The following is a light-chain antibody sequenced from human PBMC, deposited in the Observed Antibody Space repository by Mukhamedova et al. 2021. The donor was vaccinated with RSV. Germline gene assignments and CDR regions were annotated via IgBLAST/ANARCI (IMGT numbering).Light chain of an antibody. J-gene: IGKJ2*01. Sequence: WKRATLSCRASQSVSSYLAWYQQKPGQAPRLLIYDASNRATGIPARFSGSGSGTDFTLTISSLEPEDFAVYYCQQYNNWPMYTFGQG. V-gene: IGKV3-11*01. CDR1: QSVSSY. CDR3: QQYNNWPMYT. CDR2: DAS.